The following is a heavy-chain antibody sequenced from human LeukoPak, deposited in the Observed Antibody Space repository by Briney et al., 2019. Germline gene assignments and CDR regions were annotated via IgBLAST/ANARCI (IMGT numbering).Heavy chain of an antibody. J-gene: IGHJ2*01. CDR2: ISSSGSSGNT. CDR1: GVTLSSYA. Sequence: GGSLRLSCAASGVTLSSYAMSWARQAPGKGLEWVSGISSSGSSGNTYYADSVKGRFTISRDSSKNTLFLHMNTLRAEDTAIYNCAKDRRVGAPSWYFDLGGRGTLVTVS. CDR3: AKDRRVGAPSWYFDL. V-gene: IGHV3-23*01. D-gene: IGHD1-26*01.